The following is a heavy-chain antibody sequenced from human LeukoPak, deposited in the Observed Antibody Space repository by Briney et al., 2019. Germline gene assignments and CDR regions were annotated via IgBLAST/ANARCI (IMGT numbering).Heavy chain of an antibody. CDR2: IWYDGSNK. Sequence: GGSLRLSCAASGFTFSSYGMHWVRQAPGKGLEWVAVIWYDGSNKYYADSVKGRFTISRDNSKNTLYLQMNSLRAEDTAVYYCARGTTFGGVIVGDYWGQGTLVTASS. CDR1: GFTFSSYG. CDR3: ARGTTFGGVIVGDY. V-gene: IGHV3-33*01. J-gene: IGHJ4*02. D-gene: IGHD3-16*02.